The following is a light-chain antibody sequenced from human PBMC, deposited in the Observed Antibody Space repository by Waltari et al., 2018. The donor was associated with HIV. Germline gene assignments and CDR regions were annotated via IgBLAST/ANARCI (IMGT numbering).Light chain of an antibody. CDR3: QQYGSSPGT. CDR1: QSVSVSY. V-gene: IGKV3-20*01. J-gene: IGKJ1*01. CDR2: ATS. Sequence: ENVLTQSPGTLSLSPGERATLSCRASQSVSVSYLAWYQKRPGQAPRLLIYATSSRATGIPDRFSGSGSGTDFTLTITRLEPEDFAVYYCQQYGSSPGTFGQGTKVEIK.